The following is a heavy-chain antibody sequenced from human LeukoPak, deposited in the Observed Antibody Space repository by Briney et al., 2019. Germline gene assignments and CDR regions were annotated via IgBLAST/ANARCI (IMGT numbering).Heavy chain of an antibody. CDR3: ARVPYDSSLLAFDI. CDR2: IYSGGDT. Sequence: PGGSLRLSCAASGFTVSSNYMSWVRQAPGKGLEWVSVIYSGGDTYYADSVKGRFTISRDNSKNTLYLQMNSLRAEDTAVYHCARVPYDSSLLAFDIWGQGTMVTGSS. V-gene: IGHV3-53*01. CDR1: GFTVSSNY. J-gene: IGHJ3*02. D-gene: IGHD3-22*01.